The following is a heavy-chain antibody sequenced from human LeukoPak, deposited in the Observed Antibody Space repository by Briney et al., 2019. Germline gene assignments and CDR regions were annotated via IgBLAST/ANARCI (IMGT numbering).Heavy chain of an antibody. CDR3: TTDGDYGSGNYCDY. V-gene: IGHV3-15*01. CDR1: GFTFTNAW. CDR2: IRSKADGGTT. Sequence: GGSPRLSCAASGFTFTNAWMNWLRQAPGKGLEWVGRIRSKADGGTTDHAAPVKGRFTISRDDSNNTLFLQMNSLKTEDTAVYYCTTDGDYGSGNYCDYWGRGTLVTVSS. D-gene: IGHD3-10*01. J-gene: IGHJ4*02.